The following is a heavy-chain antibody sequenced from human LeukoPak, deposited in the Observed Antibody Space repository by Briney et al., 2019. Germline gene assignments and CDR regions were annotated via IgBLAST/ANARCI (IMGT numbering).Heavy chain of an antibody. Sequence: ASVKVSCKASGGTFSSYAISWVRQAPGQGLEWMGRIIPILGIANYAQKLQGRVTMTTDTSTSTAYMELRSLRSDDTAVYYCARDLRDTYGSGSTDYWGQGTLVTVSS. V-gene: IGHV1-69*04. CDR2: IIPILGIA. CDR1: GGTFSSYA. D-gene: IGHD3-10*01. J-gene: IGHJ4*02. CDR3: ARDLRDTYGSGSTDY.